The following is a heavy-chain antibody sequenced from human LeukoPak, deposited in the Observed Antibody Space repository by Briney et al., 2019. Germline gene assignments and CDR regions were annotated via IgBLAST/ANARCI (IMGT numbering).Heavy chain of an antibody. J-gene: IGHJ4*02. CDR2: ISYDGSNE. CDR3: AKPLRGYSYGYFDY. CDR1: GFTFSSYG. D-gene: IGHD5-18*01. Sequence: GGSLRLSCAASGFTFSSYGMHWVRQAPGKGLEWVAVISYDGSNEYYADSVKGRFTISRDNSKNTLYLQMNSLRAEDTAVYYCAKPLRGYSYGYFDYWGQGTLVTVSS. V-gene: IGHV3-30*18.